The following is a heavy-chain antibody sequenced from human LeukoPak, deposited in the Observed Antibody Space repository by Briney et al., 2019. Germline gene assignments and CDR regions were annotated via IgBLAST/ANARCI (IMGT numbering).Heavy chain of an antibody. J-gene: IGHJ3*02. CDR2: ISSSGSTI. D-gene: IGHD5-18*01. V-gene: IGHV3-48*03. CDR3: ATLPRGYSYGYRANDAFDI. CDR1: GFTFSSYE. Sequence: GGSLRLSCAASGFTFSSYEMNWVRQAPGKGLEWVSYISSSGSTIYYADSVKGRFTISRDNAKNSLYLQMNSLRAEDTAVYYCATLPRGYSYGYRANDAFDIWGQGTMVTVSS.